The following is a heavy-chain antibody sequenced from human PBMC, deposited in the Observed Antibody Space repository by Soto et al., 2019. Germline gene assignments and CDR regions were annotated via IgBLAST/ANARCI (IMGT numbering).Heavy chain of an antibody. D-gene: IGHD2-15*01. J-gene: IGHJ4*02. CDR1: GYSFTTYG. CDR2: IIPYNGKT. CDR3: ARERGAYCSGGSCYVDPFYLDY. V-gene: IGHV1-18*04. Sequence: QVYLVQSGAELKKPEASVKVSCKSSGYSFTTYGITWVRQAPGQGLEWMGWIIPYNGKTFYAQKFQARVTMTIDTSTSTAYMELRSLRSDDTAVYYCARERGAYCSGGSCYVDPFYLDYWGQGTLVTVSS.